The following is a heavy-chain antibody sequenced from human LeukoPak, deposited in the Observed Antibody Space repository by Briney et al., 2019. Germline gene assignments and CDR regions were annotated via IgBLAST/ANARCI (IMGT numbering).Heavy chain of an antibody. J-gene: IGHJ4*02. V-gene: IGHV1-46*01. CDR2: INPSGGST. Sequence: ASVKVSCKASGYTFTSYYMHWVRQAPGQGLEWMGIINPSGGSTRYAQKFQGRVTMTRDTSTSTVYMELSSLRSEDTAVYYCARDQESYIRPSLQFDYWGQGTLVTVSS. D-gene: IGHD1-1*01. CDR3: ARDQESYIRPSLQFDY. CDR1: GYTFTSYY.